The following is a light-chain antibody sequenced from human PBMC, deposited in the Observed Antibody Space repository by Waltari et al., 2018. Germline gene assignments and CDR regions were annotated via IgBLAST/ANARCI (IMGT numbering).Light chain of an antibody. Sequence: ESVLTQSPATLSLSPGDTATLSCRASQSVSSYLAWYQQKAGQAPRLLIYDASPRATGIPARFSGSGSGTDFTLTISSLEPEDFALYYCQQRSDWPTFGQGTRLEIE. V-gene: IGKV3-11*01. CDR1: QSVSSY. CDR2: DAS. J-gene: IGKJ5*01. CDR3: QQRSDWPT.